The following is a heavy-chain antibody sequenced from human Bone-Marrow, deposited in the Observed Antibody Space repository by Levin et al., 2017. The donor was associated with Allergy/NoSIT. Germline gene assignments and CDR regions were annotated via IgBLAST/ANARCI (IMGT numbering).Heavy chain of an antibody. CDR1: GYTFTDYY. J-gene: IGHJ4*02. V-gene: IGHV1-2*02. CDR3: ARVRTARGPFDR. CDR2: ITPNTGGA. D-gene: IGHD6-6*01. Sequence: ASVKVSCKASGYTFTDYYIHWVRQAPGQGLEWMGWITPNTGGADSAQKFRGRVTMTRDTSISTAYMDVTSLRSDDTAVYCCARVRTARGPFDRWGQGTLVTVSS.